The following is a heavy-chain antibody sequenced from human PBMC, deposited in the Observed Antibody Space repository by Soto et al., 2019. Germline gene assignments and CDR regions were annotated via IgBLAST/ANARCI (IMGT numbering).Heavy chain of an antibody. V-gene: IGHV4-4*02. CDR3: VSSSWYSLDY. D-gene: IGHD6-13*01. CDR2: IYHSGST. Sequence: QVQLQESGPGLVKPSGTLSLPCAVSGGSIPSDDNWWGWARQPPGKGLEWIGEIYHSGSTNYNPSLNSRVTISVDKSKNQFSLKLTSVTAADTAVYYCVSSSWYSLDYWGQGTRVTVSS. J-gene: IGHJ4*02. CDR1: GGSIPSDDNW.